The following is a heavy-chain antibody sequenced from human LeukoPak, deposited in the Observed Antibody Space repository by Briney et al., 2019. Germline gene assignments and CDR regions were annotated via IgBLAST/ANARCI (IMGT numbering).Heavy chain of an antibody. V-gene: IGHV4-59*01. CDR3: ASIAVAGQVWDY. D-gene: IGHD6-19*01. CDR2: IYYSGST. J-gene: IGHJ4*02. Sequence: PSETLSLTCTVSGGSISSYYWSWIRQPPGKGLEWIGYIYYSGSTNYNPSLKSRVTISVDTSKNQFSLKLSSVTAADTAVYYCASIAVAGQVWDYWGQGTLVTVSS. CDR1: GGSISSYY.